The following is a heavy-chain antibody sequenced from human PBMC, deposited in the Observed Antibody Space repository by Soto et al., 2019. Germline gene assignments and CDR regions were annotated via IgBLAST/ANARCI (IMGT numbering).Heavy chain of an antibody. CDR2: SRNKRNSYTT. D-gene: IGHD2-15*01. CDR1: GFTFNDHH. V-gene: IGHV3-72*01. Sequence: GGSLRLSCAASGFTFNDHHMDWVRQAPGKGLEWIGRSRNKRNSYTTEYAASVRGRFTISRDDSKNSLYVQMNSLKTEDTAVYYCFRILTFLRASYHGMHVCRQGNPVTLAS. J-gene: IGHJ6*02. CDR3: FRILTFLRASYHGMHV.